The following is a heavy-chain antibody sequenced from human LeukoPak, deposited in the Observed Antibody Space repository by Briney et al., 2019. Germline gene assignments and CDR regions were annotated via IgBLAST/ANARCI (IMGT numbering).Heavy chain of an antibody. CDR2: IFNSDGST. CDR3: AKGAHFDY. CDR1: GFPFSTYD. Sequence: GGSLRLSCAASGFPFSTYDMSWGRQAPGKGLEWVSFIFNSDGSTYYADSVKGRFTISRDNSKNTLYLQMNSLRAEDTAVYYCAKGAHFDYWGQGTLVTVSS. V-gene: IGHV3-23*01. J-gene: IGHJ4*02.